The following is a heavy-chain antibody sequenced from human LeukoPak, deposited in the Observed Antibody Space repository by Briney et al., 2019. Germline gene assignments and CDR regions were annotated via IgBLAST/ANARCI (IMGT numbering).Heavy chain of an antibody. D-gene: IGHD2-15*01. V-gene: IGHV4-38-2*02. CDR1: GYSISSGYY. CDR3: ARSTYCSGGSCSHNWFDP. J-gene: IGHJ5*02. CDR2: IYHSGST. Sequence: PSETLSLTCTVSGYSISSGYYWGWIRQPPGKGLEWIGSIYHSGSTYYNPSLKSRVTISVDTSKNQFSLKLSSVTAADTAVYYCARSTYCSGGSCSHNWFDPWGQGTLVTVSS.